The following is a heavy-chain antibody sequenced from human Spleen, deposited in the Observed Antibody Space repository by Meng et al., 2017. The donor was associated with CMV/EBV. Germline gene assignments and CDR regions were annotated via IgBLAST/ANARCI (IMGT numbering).Heavy chain of an antibody. CDR1: SLGTSGVG. D-gene: IGHD6-13*01. CDR2: IYWNDDK. CDR3: SRSLAYSSSLRPHWVDP. J-gene: IGHJ5*02. Sequence: SLGTSGVGVGWIRQPPGKALEWLALIYWNDDKRYSPSLSSRLTITKDTSKNQVVLTMTSMDPVDTATYYCSRSLAYSSSLRPHWVDPWGQGTLVTVSS. V-gene: IGHV2-5*01.